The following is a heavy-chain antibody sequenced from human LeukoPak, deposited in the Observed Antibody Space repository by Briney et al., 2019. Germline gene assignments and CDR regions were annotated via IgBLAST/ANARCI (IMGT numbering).Heavy chain of an antibody. Sequence: GGSLRLSCAASGFTFSSYGMHWVRQAPGKGLEWVAVIWYDGSNKYYADSVKGRFTISRDNSKNTLDLQMNSLRAEDTAVYYCERDRSYDFWSGYSTPDYWGQGTLVTVSS. D-gene: IGHD3-3*01. CDR3: ERDRSYDFWSGYSTPDY. V-gene: IGHV3-33*01. CDR2: IWYDGSNK. CDR1: GFTFSSYG. J-gene: IGHJ4*02.